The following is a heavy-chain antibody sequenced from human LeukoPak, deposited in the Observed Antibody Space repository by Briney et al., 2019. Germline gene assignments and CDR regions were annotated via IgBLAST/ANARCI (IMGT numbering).Heavy chain of an antibody. CDR1: GGSISSGSYY. CDR2: IYTSGST. D-gene: IGHD4-23*01. V-gene: IGHV4-61*02. J-gene: IGHJ5*02. Sequence: SQTLSLTCTVSGGSISSGSYYWSWIRQPAGKGLEWIGRIYTSGSTNYNPSLKSRVTISVDTSKNQFSLKLSSVTAADTAVYYCARDRWHNWFDPWGQGTLVTVSS. CDR3: ARDRWHNWFDP.